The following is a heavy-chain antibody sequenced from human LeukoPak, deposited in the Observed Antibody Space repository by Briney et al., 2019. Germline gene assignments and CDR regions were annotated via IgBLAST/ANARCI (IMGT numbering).Heavy chain of an antibody. Sequence: ASVKVSCKASGGTFSSYVISWVRQAPGQGLEWMGGIIPIFGTANYAQKFQGRVTITADKSTSTAYMELSSLRSEDTAVYYCARDRGLAAAGTFDYYYYYYMDVWGKGTTVTVSS. D-gene: IGHD6-13*01. CDR1: GGTFSSYV. V-gene: IGHV1-69*06. CDR3: ARDRGLAAAGTFDYYYYYYMDV. CDR2: IIPIFGTA. J-gene: IGHJ6*03.